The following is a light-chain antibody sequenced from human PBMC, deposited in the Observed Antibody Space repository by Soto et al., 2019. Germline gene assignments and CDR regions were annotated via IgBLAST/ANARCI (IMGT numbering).Light chain of an antibody. V-gene: IGKV1-39*01. CDR2: ATS. CDR1: QSISFY. J-gene: IGKJ2*01. CDR3: QQIYSTPRYT. Sequence: DIQMTQSPSSLSAYVGDTVTITCRASQSISFYLNWYQQKPGKAPKLLIYATSIFQSGVPSRFSGGGSWTDFTLPIISLQPEDFLTYYCQQIYSTPRYTFAQGTKLEIK.